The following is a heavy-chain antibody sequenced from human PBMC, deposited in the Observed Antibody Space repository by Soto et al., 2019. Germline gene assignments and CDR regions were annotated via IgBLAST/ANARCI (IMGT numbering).Heavy chain of an antibody. D-gene: IGHD3-3*01. CDR2: IIPIFGTA. Sequence: SVKVSYKPSGGTFSSYAITCVQQAPGQGLEWMGGIIPIFGTANYAQKFQGRVTITADESTSTAYMELSSLRSEDTAVYYCAREGPDLFRFLSPWARGTLVPVSS. CDR3: AREGPDLFRFLSP. J-gene: IGHJ5*02. CDR1: GGTFSSYA. V-gene: IGHV1-69*13.